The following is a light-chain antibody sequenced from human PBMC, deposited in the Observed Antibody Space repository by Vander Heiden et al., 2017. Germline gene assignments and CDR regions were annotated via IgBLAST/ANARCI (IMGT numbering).Light chain of an antibody. CDR3: QQSYRTPPVT. CDR1: QSINSY. V-gene: IGKV1-39*01. CDR2: AAS. Sequence: DIQMTQSPSSLSASVGDRVTITCRASQSINSYLNWYQQKPGKAPKLLIYAASSLQSGVPSRFSGSGSGTDFTLTISSLQPEDFATYYCQQSYRTPPVTFGQGTKLEIK. J-gene: IGKJ2*01.